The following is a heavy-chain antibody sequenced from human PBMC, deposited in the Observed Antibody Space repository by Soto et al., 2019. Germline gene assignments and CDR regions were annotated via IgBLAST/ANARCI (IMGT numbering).Heavy chain of an antibody. CDR1: GGTFSSYT. D-gene: IGHD2-15*01. V-gene: IGHV1-69*08. CDR2: IIPILGIA. CDR3: ARELCSGGSCYSDPTPQYFDY. J-gene: IGHJ4*02. Sequence: QVQLVQSGAEVQKPGSSVKVSCKASGGTFSSYTISWVRQAPGQGLEWMGRIIPILGIANYAQKFQGRVTITADKSTSTAYMELSSLRSEDTAVYYCARELCSGGSCYSDPTPQYFDYWGQGTLVTVSS.